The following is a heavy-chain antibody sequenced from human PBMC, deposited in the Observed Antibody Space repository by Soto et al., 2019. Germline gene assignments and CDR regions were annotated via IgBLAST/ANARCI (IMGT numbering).Heavy chain of an antibody. J-gene: IGHJ4*02. D-gene: IGHD2-15*01. Sequence: QVQLQESGPGLMKPSQTLSLTCTVSGDSISSGGYYWSWIRQPPGKGLEWIGYMSHSGSTVYNPSLKSRATVSVDTSASQFSLKLSSLTAADTAVYYCARGWYPASPGDWGQGTLVTVSS. V-gene: IGHV4-31*03. CDR1: GDSISSGGYY. CDR2: MSHSGST. CDR3: ARGWYPASPGD.